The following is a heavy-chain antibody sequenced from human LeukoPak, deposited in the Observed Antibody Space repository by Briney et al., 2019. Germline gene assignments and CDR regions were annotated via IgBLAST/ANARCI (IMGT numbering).Heavy chain of an antibody. CDR1: GGSINSYF. CDR2: IYYSGST. V-gene: IGHV4-59*01. D-gene: IGHD5-12*01. Sequence: SETLSLTCTVSGGSINSYFWSWIRQPPGKGLEWIGYIYYSGSTNYNPSLKSRVTISVDTSKNQFSLKLRSVTAADTAVYYCARVSGYDWESFYDYWGQGTLVTVSS. CDR3: ARVSGYDWESFYDY. J-gene: IGHJ4*02.